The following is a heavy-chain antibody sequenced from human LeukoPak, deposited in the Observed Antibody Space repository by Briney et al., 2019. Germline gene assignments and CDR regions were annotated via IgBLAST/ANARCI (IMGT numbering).Heavy chain of an antibody. CDR1: GYTFTSYG. J-gene: IGHJ3*02. Sequence: GASVKVSCKASGYTFTSYGISWVRQAPGQGLEWMGWISAYNGNTNYAQKLQGRVTMTTDTSTSTAYMELRSLRSDDTAVYYCARDYYGSGSYYNGDAFDIWGQGTMVTVSS. D-gene: IGHD3-10*01. V-gene: IGHV1-18*01. CDR2: ISAYNGNT. CDR3: ARDYYGSGSYYNGDAFDI.